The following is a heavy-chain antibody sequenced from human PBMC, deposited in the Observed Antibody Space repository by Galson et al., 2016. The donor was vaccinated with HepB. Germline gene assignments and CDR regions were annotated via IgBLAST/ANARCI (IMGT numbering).Heavy chain of an antibody. CDR1: GGTFSSYA. CDR2: IIPIFGTA. CDR3: ARGTHPFGVVTHFDY. D-gene: IGHD3-3*01. J-gene: IGHJ4*02. Sequence: SVKVSCKASGGTFSSYAISWVRQAPGQRLEWMGGIIPIFGTANYAQKFQGRVTITADESTSTAYMELSSLRSEDTAVYYCARGTHPFGVVTHFDYWGQGTLVTVSS. V-gene: IGHV1-69*13.